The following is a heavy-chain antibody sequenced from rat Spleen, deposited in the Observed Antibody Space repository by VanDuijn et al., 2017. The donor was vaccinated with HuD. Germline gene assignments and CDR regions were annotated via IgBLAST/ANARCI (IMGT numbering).Heavy chain of an antibody. CDR3: ATRIIRGTGVMDA. Sequence: EVQLVESGGGLVQPGRSLKLSCVASGFTFNNYWMTWIRQAPGKGLEWVASISNDGGTTYYPDSVKGRFTISRDNAKNTLYRQLNSLKSEDTAIYYCATRIIRGTGVMDAWGQGASVTVSS. V-gene: IGHV5-31*01. CDR1: GFTFNNYW. J-gene: IGHJ4*01. CDR2: ISNDGGTT. D-gene: IGHD4-3*01.